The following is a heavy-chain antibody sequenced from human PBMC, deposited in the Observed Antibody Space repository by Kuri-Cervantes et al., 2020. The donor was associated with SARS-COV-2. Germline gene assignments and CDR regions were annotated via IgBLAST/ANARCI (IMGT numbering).Heavy chain of an antibody. V-gene: IGHV3-30-3*01. CDR3: VGHGSSSI. CDR2: ISYDGSNK. D-gene: IGHD6-13*01. Sequence: GESLKISCAASGFTFSSYAMHWVRQAPGKGLEWVAVISYDGSNKYYADSVKGRFTTSRDDSKNTLYVHMNNLRVDDTAVYYCVGHGSSSIWGQGTLVTVSS. J-gene: IGHJ4*02. CDR1: GFTFSSYA.